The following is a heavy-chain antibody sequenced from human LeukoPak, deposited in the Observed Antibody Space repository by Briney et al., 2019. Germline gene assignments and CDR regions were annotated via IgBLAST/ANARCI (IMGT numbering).Heavy chain of an antibody. D-gene: IGHD5-18*01. CDR1: GFTFSSYA. J-gene: IGHJ4*02. CDR2: ISGSGGST. V-gene: IGHV3-23*01. CDR3: AKPGIQLWLIEGYYFDY. Sequence: GGSLRLSCAASGFTFSSYAMSWVRQAPGKGLEWVSAISGSGGSTYYADSVKGRFTISRDNSKNTLYLQMNSLRAEDTAVYYCAKPGIQLWLIEGYYFDYWGQGTLVTVSS.